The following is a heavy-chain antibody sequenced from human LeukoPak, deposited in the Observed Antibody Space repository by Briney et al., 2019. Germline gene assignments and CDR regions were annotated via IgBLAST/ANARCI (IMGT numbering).Heavy chain of an antibody. D-gene: IGHD3-10*01. CDR1: GYTFTSYC. V-gene: IGHV1-18*01. CDR3: ARDQRAAYGSGAINWFDP. CDR2: ISAYNGDT. Sequence: GASVKVSCKASGYTFTSYCISWARQAPGQGLEGMGWISAYNGDTNYAQKFQGRVTMTTDTSTSTAYMEMRSLRSDDTAVYYCARDQRAAYGSGAINWFDPWGQGTLVTVSS. J-gene: IGHJ5*02.